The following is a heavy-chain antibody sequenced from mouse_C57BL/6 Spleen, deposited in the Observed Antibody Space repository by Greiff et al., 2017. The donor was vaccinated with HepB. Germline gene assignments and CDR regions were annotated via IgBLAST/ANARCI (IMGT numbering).Heavy chain of an antibody. CDR3: ARDYYGPYFDY. CDR2: INPSTGGT. J-gene: IGHJ2*01. Sequence: QLQQSGPELVKPGASVKISCKASGYSFTGYYMNWVKQSPEKSLEWIGEINPSTGGTTYNQKFKAKATLTVDKSSSTAYMQLKSLTSEDSAVYYCARDYYGPYFDYWGQGTTLTVSS. V-gene: IGHV1-42*01. D-gene: IGHD1-2*01. CDR1: GYSFTGYY.